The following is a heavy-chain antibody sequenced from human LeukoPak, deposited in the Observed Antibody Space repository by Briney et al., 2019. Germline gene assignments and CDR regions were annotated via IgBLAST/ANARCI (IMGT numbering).Heavy chain of an antibody. V-gene: IGHV3-30*04. CDR2: ISYDGSNK. CDR3: ARDVSNYYGSGSYYTSNYFDY. Sequence: PGGSLRLSCAAPGFTFSSYAMHWVRQAPGKGLEWVAVISYDGSNKYYADSVKGRFTISRDNSKNTLYLQMNSLRAEDTAVYYCARDVSNYYGSGSYYTSNYFDYWGQGTLVTVSS. D-gene: IGHD3-10*01. J-gene: IGHJ4*02. CDR1: GFTFSSYA.